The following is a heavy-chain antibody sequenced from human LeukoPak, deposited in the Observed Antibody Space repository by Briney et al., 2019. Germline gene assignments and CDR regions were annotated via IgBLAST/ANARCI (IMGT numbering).Heavy chain of an antibody. J-gene: IGHJ4*02. CDR3: ARAYYDFWSGYVDY. CDR2: ISGSGGSS. CDR1: GFTFSSYA. Sequence: GGSLRLSCAASGFTFSSYAMSWVRQAPGKGLEWVSAISGSGGSSYYADSVKGRFTISRDNSKNTLYLQMNSLRAEDTAVYYCARAYYDFWSGYVDYWGQGTLVTVSS. V-gene: IGHV3-23*01. D-gene: IGHD3-3*01.